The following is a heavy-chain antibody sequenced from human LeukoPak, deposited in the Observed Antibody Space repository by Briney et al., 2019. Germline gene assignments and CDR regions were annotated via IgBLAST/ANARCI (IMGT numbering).Heavy chain of an antibody. V-gene: IGHV4-30-4*01. J-gene: IGHJ4*02. CDR3: ARSDEVTASIDY. CDR2: IYYSGST. CDR1: GGSISSGDYY. D-gene: IGHD2-21*02. Sequence: SETLSLTCTVSGGSISSGDYYWSWIRQPPGKGLEWIGYIYYSGSTYYNPSLKSRVTISVDTSKNQFSLKLSSVTAADTAVYYCARSDEVTASIDYWGQGTLATVSS.